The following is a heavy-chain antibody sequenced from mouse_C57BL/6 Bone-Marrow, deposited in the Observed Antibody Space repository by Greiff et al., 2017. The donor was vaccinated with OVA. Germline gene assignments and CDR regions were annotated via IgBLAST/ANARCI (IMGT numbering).Heavy chain of an antibody. J-gene: IGHJ4*01. V-gene: IGHV1-54*01. CDR1: GYAFTNYL. CDR3: ARRNWNGDY. CDR2: INPGSGGT. D-gene: IGHD4-1*01. Sequence: QVQLKESGAELVRPGTSVKVSCKASGYAFTNYLIEWVKQRPGQGLEWIGVINPGSGGTNYNEKFKGKATLTADKSSSTAYMQLSSLTSEDSAVYFCARRNWNGDYWGQGTSVTVSS.